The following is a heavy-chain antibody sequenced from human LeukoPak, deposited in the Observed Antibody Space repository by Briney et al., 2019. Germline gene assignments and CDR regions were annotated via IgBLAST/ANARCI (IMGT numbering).Heavy chain of an antibody. CDR3: ARYSYGYETDDY. V-gene: IGHV4-34*01. CDR1: RGSFSGYY. Sequence: SETLSLTCAVYRGSFSGYYWSWIRQPPGKGLEWIGEINHSGSTNYNPSLKSRVTISVDTSKNQFSLKLSSVTAADTAVYYCARYSYGYETDDYWGQGTLVTVSS. D-gene: IGHD5-18*01. CDR2: INHSGST. J-gene: IGHJ4*02.